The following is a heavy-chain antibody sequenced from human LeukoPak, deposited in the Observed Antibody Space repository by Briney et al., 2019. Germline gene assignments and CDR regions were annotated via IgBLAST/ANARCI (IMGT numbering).Heavy chain of an antibody. V-gene: IGHV3-15*01. CDR3: TTYGDYEGLIDY. D-gene: IGHD4-17*01. CDR2: IKSKTDVGTT. CDR1: GFTFSNVW. J-gene: IGHJ4*02. Sequence: GGSLRLSCAASGFTFSNVWMSWVRQAPGKGLEWVGRIKSKTDVGTTDYAAPVKGRFTISRDDSKNTLYLQMNSLKTEDTAVYYCTTYGDYEGLIDYWGQGTLVTVSS.